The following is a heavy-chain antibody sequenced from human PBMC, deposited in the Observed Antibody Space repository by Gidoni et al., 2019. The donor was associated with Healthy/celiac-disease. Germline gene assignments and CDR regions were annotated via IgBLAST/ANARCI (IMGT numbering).Heavy chain of an antibody. D-gene: IGHD3-22*01. CDR2: IYYSGST. V-gene: IGHV4-61*01. Sequence: QVQLQESGPGLVKPSEPLSLTCTVSGGSVRSGSYYWSWIRQPPGKGLEWIGYIYYSGSTNYNPSLKSRVTISVDTSKNQFSLKLSSVTAADTAVYYCAREVFREDYYDSSGSPPLFDYWGQGTLVTVSS. J-gene: IGHJ4*02. CDR1: GGSVRSGSYY. CDR3: AREVFREDYYDSSGSPPLFDY.